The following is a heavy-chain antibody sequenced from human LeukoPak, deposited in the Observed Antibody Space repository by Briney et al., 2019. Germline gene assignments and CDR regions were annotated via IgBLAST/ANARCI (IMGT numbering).Heavy chain of an antibody. CDR3: ARGQLTDDLDY. CDR1: GYTFTGYF. J-gene: IGHJ4*02. D-gene: IGHD1-14*01. CDR2: INPNIGAT. V-gene: IGHV1-2*02. Sequence: ASVKLSCKASGYTFTGYFMHWVRQARGQGLEWMGWINPNIGATKYARKFQGRVTMTRDTSISTAYLELSRLRSDATAVYYCARGQLTDDLDYWGQGTLVTVSS.